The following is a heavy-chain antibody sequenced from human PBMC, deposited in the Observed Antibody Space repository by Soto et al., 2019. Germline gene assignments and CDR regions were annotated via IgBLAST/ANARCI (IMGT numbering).Heavy chain of an antibody. J-gene: IGHJ6*02. CDR3: ATEYKRPTWGLSSGMDV. V-gene: IGHV1-24*01. CDR2: FDPEDGET. CDR1: GYTLTELS. D-gene: IGHD3-16*01. Sequence: ASVKVSCKVSGYTLTELSMHCVRQAPGKGLEWMGGFDPEDGETIYAQKFQGRVTMTEDTSTDTAYMELSSLRSEDTAVYYCATEYKRPTWGLSSGMDVWGQGTTVTVSS.